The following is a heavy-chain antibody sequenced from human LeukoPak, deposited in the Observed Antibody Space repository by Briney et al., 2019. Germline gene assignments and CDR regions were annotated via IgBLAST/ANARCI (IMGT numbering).Heavy chain of an antibody. Sequence: SETLSLTCTVSGGSISSSSYYWGWIRQPPGKGLEWIGSIYYSGSTYYNPSLKSRVTISVDTSKNQFSLKLSTVTAADTAVYYCASGGRGYGSGISWFDPWGQGTLVTVSS. J-gene: IGHJ5*02. D-gene: IGHD3-10*01. V-gene: IGHV4-39*07. CDR2: IYYSGST. CDR1: GGSISSSSYY. CDR3: ASGGRGYGSGISWFDP.